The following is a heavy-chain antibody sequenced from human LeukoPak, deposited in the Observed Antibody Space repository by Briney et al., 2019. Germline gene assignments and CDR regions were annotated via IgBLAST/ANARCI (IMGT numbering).Heavy chain of an antibody. CDR3: AIRRTMPGHGMDV. Sequence: ASVKVSCKASGYTFTGYYMHWVRQAPGQGLEWMGWINPNSGGTNYAQKFQGWVTMTRDTSISTAYMELSRLRSEDTAVYYCAIRRTMPGHGMDVWGQGTTVTVSS. D-gene: IGHD2-2*01. CDR1: GYTFTGYY. CDR2: INPNSGGT. J-gene: IGHJ6*02. V-gene: IGHV1-2*04.